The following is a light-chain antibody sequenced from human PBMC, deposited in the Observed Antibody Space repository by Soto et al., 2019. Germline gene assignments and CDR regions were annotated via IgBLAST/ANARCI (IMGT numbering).Light chain of an antibody. CDR1: QSVSSN. Sequence: IVMTQSPATLSVSPGERATLSCRASQSVSSNLAWYQQKPGQAPRLLIYGASSRATGIPARFSGSGSGTEFTLTISSLQSEDFAVYYCQQYKKWPRTFGHGTKVDIK. V-gene: IGKV3-15*01. CDR2: GAS. J-gene: IGKJ1*01. CDR3: QQYKKWPRT.